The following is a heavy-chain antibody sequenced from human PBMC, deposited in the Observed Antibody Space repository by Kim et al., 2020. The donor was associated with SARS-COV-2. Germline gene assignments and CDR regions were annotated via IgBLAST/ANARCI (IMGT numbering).Heavy chain of an antibody. CDR1: GFTFSSYS. V-gene: IGHV3-48*04. CDR2: ISGSGTTL. J-gene: IGHJ3*02. CDR3: ARDGSYYYDSSGYRNDAFDI. Sequence: GGSLRLSCAASGFTFSSYSMNWVRQAPGKGLEWVSYISGSGTTLYYADSVKGRFTISRDSAKNSLYLQMNNLRAKDTAVYYCARDGSYYYDSSGYRNDAFDIWGQGTMVTVSS. D-gene: IGHD3-22*01.